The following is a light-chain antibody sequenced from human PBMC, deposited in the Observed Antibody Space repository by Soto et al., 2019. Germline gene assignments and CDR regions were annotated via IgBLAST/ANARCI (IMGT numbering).Light chain of an antibody. CDR3: CSYTSSSALYV. J-gene: IGLJ1*01. V-gene: IGLV2-14*01. Sequence: QSALTQPASVSGSPGQSITISCTGTSSDVGGYNYVSWYQQHPGKAPKLMIYDVSNRPSGVSNRFSGSKSGNTASLTISGLQAEDEDAYYCCSYTSSSALYVFGAGTKLTVL. CDR1: SSDVGGYNY. CDR2: DVS.